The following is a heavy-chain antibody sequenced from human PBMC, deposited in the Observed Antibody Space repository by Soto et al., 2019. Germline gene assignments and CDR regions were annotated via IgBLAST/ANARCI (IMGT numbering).Heavy chain of an antibody. CDR2: ISYDGSNK. CDR1: GFTFSSYG. V-gene: IGHV3-30*18. Sequence: QVQLVESGGGVVQPGRSLRLSCAASGFTFSSYGMHWVRQAPGKGLEWVAVISYDGSNKYYADSVKGRFTISRDNSKNTLYLQMNSLRAEDTAVYYCAKGDVSGKAGFSGWSGYGGQGTLVTVSS. J-gene: IGHJ4*02. D-gene: IGHD6-19*01. CDR3: AKGDVSGKAGFSGWSGY.